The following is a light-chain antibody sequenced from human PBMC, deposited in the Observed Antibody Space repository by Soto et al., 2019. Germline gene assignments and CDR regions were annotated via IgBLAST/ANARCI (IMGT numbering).Light chain of an antibody. CDR2: DVS. V-gene: IGLV2-11*01. CDR1: ISDVGGYNY. J-gene: IGLJ3*02. CDR3: CSYAGSYTLV. Sequence: QSSLTQPRSVSGSPGQSVTISCTGTISDVGGYNYVSWYQQHPGKAPKFIIYDVSQRPSGVPDRFSGSKSGNTASLTISGLQAEDEADYYCCSYAGSYTLVFGEGTKLTVL.